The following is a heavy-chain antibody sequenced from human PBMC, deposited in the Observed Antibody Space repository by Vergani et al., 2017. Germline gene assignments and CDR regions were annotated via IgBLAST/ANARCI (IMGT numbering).Heavy chain of an antibody. CDR1: GFTFSSHA. Sequence: EVQLLQSEGAVVQPGGSLRLSCVASGFTFSSHAMSWVRQGPGQGLEWVSSISGSGGSTYYAGSVKGRFTISRDSSKNTRYLQMNSLSAGDTAVYYCAKANPRNSGYDYLFYYHAMDVWGQGTTVTVSS. J-gene: IGHJ6*02. D-gene: IGHD5-12*01. CDR2: ISGSGGST. V-gene: IGHV3-23*01. CDR3: AKANPRNSGYDYLFYYHAMDV.